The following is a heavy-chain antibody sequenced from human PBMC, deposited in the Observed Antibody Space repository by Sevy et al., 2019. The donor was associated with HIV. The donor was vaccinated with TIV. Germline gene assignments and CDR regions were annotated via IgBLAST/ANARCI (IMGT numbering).Heavy chain of an antibody. CDR1: GGTFSSYA. CDR2: IIPIFGTA. Sequence: ASVKVSCKASGGTFSSYAISWVRQAPGQGLEWMGGIIPIFGTANYAQKCQGRVTITADESTSTAYMELSSLRSEDTAVYYCASSQHARGYSYGFYAFDIWGQGTMVTVSS. V-gene: IGHV1-69*13. J-gene: IGHJ3*02. D-gene: IGHD5-18*01. CDR3: ASSQHARGYSYGFYAFDI.